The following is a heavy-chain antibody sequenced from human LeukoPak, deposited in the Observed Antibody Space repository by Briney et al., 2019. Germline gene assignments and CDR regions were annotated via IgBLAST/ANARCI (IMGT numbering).Heavy chain of an antibody. Sequence: PGRSLRLSCAAAGFTFSSYWMRWVRHAPGKGLVWVSRIKSDGSTNYADSVKGRFTISRDNAKNTVSLQMNSLRAEDTGVYYCARAPSEIGGYYPEYFRHWGQGTLVTVSS. CDR3: ARAPSEIGGYYPEYFRH. J-gene: IGHJ1*01. CDR2: IKSDGST. D-gene: IGHD3-22*01. V-gene: IGHV3-74*01. CDR1: GFTFSSYW.